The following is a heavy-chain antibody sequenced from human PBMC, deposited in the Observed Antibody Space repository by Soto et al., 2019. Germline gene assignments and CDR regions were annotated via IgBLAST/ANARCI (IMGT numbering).Heavy chain of an antibody. CDR2: ISSSGGST. CDR3: AKERWEGYGMDD. CDR1: GFTFNNYA. D-gene: IGHD1-26*01. J-gene: IGHJ6*02. Sequence: EVPLLESGGGLVQPGGSLRLSCAASGFTFNNYAMSWVRQAPGKGLEWVSTISSSGGSTYYADSVKGRFTISRDNSKNTLYLQMTSLRAEDTAVYYCAKERWEGYGMDDWGQGTTVTVSS. V-gene: IGHV3-23*01.